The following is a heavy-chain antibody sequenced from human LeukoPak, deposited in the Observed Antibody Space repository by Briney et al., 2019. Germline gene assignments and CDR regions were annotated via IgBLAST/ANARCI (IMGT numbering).Heavy chain of an antibody. CDR1: GGSISSGSYY. CDR2: IYTSGST. Sequence: PSQTLSLTCTVSGGSISSGSYYWSWIRQPAGKGLEWIGRIYTSGSTNYNPSLKSRVTISVDTSKNQFSLKLSSVTAADTAVYYCARVYSYGICYYYMDVWGKGTTVTVSS. D-gene: IGHD5-18*01. V-gene: IGHV4-61*02. J-gene: IGHJ6*03. CDR3: ARVYSYGICYYYMDV.